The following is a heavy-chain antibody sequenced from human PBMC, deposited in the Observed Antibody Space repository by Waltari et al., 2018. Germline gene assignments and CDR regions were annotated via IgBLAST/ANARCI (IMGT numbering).Heavy chain of an antibody. V-gene: IGHV1-69-2*01. J-gene: IGHJ4*02. CDR3: ASSTIAARPDY. CDR2: VDPEDGET. Sequence: EVQLVHSGAEVKKPGATVKISCKASGYTFTDYYMHWVQQAPGKGLEWMGRVDPEDGETIYAEKCQGRVTITADTSTDTAYMELSSLRSEDTAVYYCASSTIAARPDYWGQGTLVTVSS. CDR1: GYTFTDYY. D-gene: IGHD6-6*01.